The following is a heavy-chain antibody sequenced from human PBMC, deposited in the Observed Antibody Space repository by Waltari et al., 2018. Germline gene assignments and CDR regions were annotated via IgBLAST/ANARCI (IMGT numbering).Heavy chain of an antibody. V-gene: IGHV3-23*04. D-gene: IGHD3-10*01. CDR1: GFIFNNFA. CDR2: TGDGGVAT. Sequence: EVQLVESGGGLVQPGGSLRLSCATSGFIFNNFAISWVRQAPGKGLEGVAATGDGGVATYYADSVKGRSSISRDDSKNTVYLQMNSLRVDDTALYYCARGAGELLPLDHWGQGTLVTVSS. J-gene: IGHJ4*02. CDR3: ARGAGELLPLDH.